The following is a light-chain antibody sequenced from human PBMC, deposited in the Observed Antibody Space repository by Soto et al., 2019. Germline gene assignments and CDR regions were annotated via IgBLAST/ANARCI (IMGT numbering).Light chain of an antibody. V-gene: IGKV3-20*01. CDR1: QSINSDY. J-gene: IGKJ5*01. CDR2: GAS. Sequence: DIVLTQSPGTLSLSPGIRATLSCRASQSINSDYLAWYQHKPGQAPRLLIYGASSRATGIPDRFSGSGSGTDFTLTINTVEPEDFVVYYCHQYCSSPITFGQGTRLEIK. CDR3: HQYCSSPIT.